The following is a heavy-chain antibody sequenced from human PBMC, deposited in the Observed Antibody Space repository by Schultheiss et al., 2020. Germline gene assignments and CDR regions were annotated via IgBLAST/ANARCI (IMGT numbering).Heavy chain of an antibody. CDR3: ARDYYGSGREYYYYYGMDV. CDR1: GGSFSGYY. V-gene: IGHV4-34*01. CDR2: INHSGST. D-gene: IGHD3-10*01. Sequence: SQTLSLTCAVYGGSFSGYYWSWIRQPPGKGLEWIGEINHSGSTNYNPSLKSRVTISVDTSKNQFSLKLSSVTAADTAVYYCARDYYGSGREYYYYYGMDVWGQGTTVTVSS. J-gene: IGHJ6*02.